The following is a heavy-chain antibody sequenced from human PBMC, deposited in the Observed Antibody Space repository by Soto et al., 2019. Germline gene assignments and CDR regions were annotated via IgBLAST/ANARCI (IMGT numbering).Heavy chain of an antibody. CDR3: ARERYGDYGRGAFDI. J-gene: IGHJ3*02. D-gene: IGHD4-17*01. CDR1: VDSVSSNSAA. Sequence: PSQTLSLTCAISVDSVSSNSAAWSLIRQSPSRGLEWLGRTYYRSKWYNDYAVSVKSRITNDPDTSKNQFSLQLNSVTPEDAALYYCARERYGDYGRGAFDIWGPGTMVTVSS. V-gene: IGHV6-1*01. CDR2: TYYRSKWYN.